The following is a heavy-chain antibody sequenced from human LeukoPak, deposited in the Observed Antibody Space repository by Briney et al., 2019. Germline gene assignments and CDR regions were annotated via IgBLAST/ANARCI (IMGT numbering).Heavy chain of an antibody. D-gene: IGHD3-16*02. V-gene: IGHV4-4*02. CDR2: IHRSGST. CDR3: AREIIGGFNPGAY. Sequence: SETPSLTCTVSLDSTTSNFWSWVRQPPGKGLEWIGEIHRSGSTNYNPSLQRRVTISIDRPKNQIALELSSVTAADTAVYYCAREIIGGFNPGAYWGQGTLVTVSS. CDR1: LDSTTSNF. J-gene: IGHJ4*02.